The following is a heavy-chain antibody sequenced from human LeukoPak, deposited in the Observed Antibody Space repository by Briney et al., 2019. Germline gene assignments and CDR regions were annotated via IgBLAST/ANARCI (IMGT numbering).Heavy chain of an antibody. CDR3: ARDHRYCSGGSCYRSLDY. D-gene: IGHD2-15*01. CDR1: GFTFSSYS. V-gene: IGHV3-21*04. J-gene: IGHJ4*02. CDR2: ISSSSSYI. Sequence: GGSLRLSCAASGFTFSSYSMNWVRQAPGKGLEWVSSISSSSSYIYYADSVKGRFTISRDNAKNSLYLQMNSLRAEDTAVYYCARDHRYCSGGSCYRSLDYWGQGTLVTVSS.